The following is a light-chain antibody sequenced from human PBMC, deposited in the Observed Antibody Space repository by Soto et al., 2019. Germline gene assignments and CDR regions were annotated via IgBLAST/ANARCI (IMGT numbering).Light chain of an antibody. CDR3: QQYYSYPAWT. Sequence: AIRMTQSPSSLSASTGDRVTITCRASQGSSSYLAWYQQKPGKAPKLLIYAASTLQSWVPSRFSGIGSGTDFNLTINYLQSEDFATYYCQQYYSYPAWTFGQGTKVEIK. V-gene: IGKV1-8*01. CDR2: AAS. J-gene: IGKJ1*01. CDR1: QGSSSY.